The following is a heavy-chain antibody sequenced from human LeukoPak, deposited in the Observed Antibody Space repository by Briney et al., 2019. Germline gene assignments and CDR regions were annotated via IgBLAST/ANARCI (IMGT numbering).Heavy chain of an antibody. J-gene: IGHJ4*02. D-gene: IGHD6-13*01. CDR2: IRQDGSEK. CDR3: ARLRWAAGIKYFDY. CDR1: GFTFSNYW. V-gene: IGHV3-7*01. Sequence: GGSLRLSCAASGFTFSNYWMSWVRQAPGKGLEWVANIRQDGSEKYYVDSMRGRFTISRDNAKNSLYLQMSSLRAEDTAVYYCARLRWAAGIKYFDYWGQGTLVTVSS.